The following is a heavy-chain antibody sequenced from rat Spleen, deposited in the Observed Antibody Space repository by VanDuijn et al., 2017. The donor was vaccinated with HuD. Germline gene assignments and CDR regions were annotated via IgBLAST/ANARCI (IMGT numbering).Heavy chain of an antibody. CDR2: ISSGGST. J-gene: IGHJ2*01. CDR3: ARDWTTTFDY. V-gene: IGHV2S12*01. D-gene: IGHD1-10*01. CDR1: GFSLISNG. Sequence: QVQLKESGPGLVQPSQTLSLTCTVSGFSLISNGVSWVRQPPGKGLEWIAAISSGGSTYFNSVLKSRLSISRDTSKSQVFLKMNSLQTEDTATYYCARDWTTTFDYWGQGVMVTVSS.